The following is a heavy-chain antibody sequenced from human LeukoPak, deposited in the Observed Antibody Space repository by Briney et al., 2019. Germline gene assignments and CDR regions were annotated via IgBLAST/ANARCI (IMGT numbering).Heavy chain of an antibody. CDR2: IDFSSSYL. CDR3: ARDRHCSSISCYGGFDY. D-gene: IGHD2-2*01. Sequence: GGLRLSCAASGFTFSDYSMNWVRQAPGKGLEWVSSIDFSSSYLYYADSVKGRFTISRDNAKTSLYLQMNSLKAEDTAVYYCARDRHCSSISCYGGFDYWGQGTQVTVSS. V-gene: IGHV3-21*01. CDR1: GFTFSDYS. J-gene: IGHJ4*02.